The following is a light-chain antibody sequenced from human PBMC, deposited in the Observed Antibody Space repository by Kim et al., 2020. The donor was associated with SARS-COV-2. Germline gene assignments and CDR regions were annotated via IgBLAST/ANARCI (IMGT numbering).Light chain of an antibody. CDR2: VTN. CDR1: TGAVPTSYW. J-gene: IGLJ3*02. V-gene: IGLV7-43*01. Sequence: PGAPVSLSCSSITGAVPTSYWPNLFRHKPGQPPRALVYVTNSRHSLTPGRFSGSLIGGQSALTLSGLQPDDEAEYYCLLFYRGTWVFGGWTKLPVL. CDR3: LLFYRGTWV.